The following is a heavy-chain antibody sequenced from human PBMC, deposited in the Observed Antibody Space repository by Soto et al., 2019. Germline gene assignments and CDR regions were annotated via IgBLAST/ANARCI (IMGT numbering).Heavy chain of an antibody. CDR2: IYYSGST. V-gene: IGHV4-39*01. D-gene: IGHD5-12*01. J-gene: IGHJ5*02. CDR1: GGSISSSSYY. CDR3: ASSLIVATAGGWFDP. Sequence: SETLSLTCTVSGGSISSSSYYWGWIRQPPGKGLEWIGSIYYSGSTYYNPSLKSRVTISVDTSKNQFSLKLSSVTAADTAVYYCASSLIVATAGGWFDPWGQGTLVTVSS.